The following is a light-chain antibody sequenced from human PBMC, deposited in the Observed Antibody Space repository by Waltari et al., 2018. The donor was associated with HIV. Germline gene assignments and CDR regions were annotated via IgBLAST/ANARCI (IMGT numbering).Light chain of an antibody. CDR1: DVAWKS. V-gene: IGLV3-21*04. J-gene: IGLJ1*01. Sequence: SYVLTQPPSASVAPGETARMTPGGSDVAWKSVHRYQQKPGQAPMLVIVYDNDRSSEIPDRFSGFVSGNTATLTISGVEAGDEADYYCQVWDRNSNHYVFGSGTKVTVL. CDR2: YDN. CDR3: QVWDRNSNHYV.